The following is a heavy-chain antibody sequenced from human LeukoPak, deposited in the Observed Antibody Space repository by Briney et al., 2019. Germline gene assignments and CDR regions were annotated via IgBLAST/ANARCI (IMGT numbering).Heavy chain of an antibody. CDR2: IYYSGST. CDR3: ARVPPYCSSTSCYDS. Sequence: SETLSLTCTVSGGSISSYYWSWIRQPPGKGLEWIGYIYYSGSTNYNPSLKSRVTISVDTSKNQFSLKPSSVTAADTAVYYCARVPPYCSSTSCYDSWGQGTLVTVSS. D-gene: IGHD2-2*01. CDR1: GGSISSYY. V-gene: IGHV4-59*01. J-gene: IGHJ5*02.